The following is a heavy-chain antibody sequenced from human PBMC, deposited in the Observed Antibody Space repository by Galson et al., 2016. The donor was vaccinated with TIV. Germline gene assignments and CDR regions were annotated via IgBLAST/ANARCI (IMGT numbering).Heavy chain of an antibody. CDR1: GFTFSSFA. CDR3: AKMDSSGFDYVRRFDF. D-gene: IGHD3-22*01. J-gene: IGHJ4*02. CDR2: ISADGSRT. V-gene: IGHV3-23*01. Sequence: SLRLSCAASGFTFSSFAMTWVRQAPGKGLEWVSRISADGSRTDYADSVKGRFTISRDNPKNTLYLQMSSLRADDTAVYFCAKMDSSGFDYVRRFDFWGQGTLATVSS.